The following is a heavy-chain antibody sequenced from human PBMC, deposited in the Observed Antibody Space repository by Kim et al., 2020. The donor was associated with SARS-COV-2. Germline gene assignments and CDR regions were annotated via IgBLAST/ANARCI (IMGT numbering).Heavy chain of an antibody. D-gene: IGHD6-13*01. CDR3: ARDRGQQLVTGVFDD. CDR1: GYTFTSNS. J-gene: IGHJ4*02. CDR2: ISSYSGQT. Sequence: ASVKVSCKTSGYTFTSNSVSWVRQAPGQGLEWMGWISSYSGQTNYAQKLQGRVTMTTDTSTSTAYTELRTLRSDDTAVYFCARDRGQQLVTGVFDDWGQGTLVTVSS. V-gene: IGHV1-18*04.